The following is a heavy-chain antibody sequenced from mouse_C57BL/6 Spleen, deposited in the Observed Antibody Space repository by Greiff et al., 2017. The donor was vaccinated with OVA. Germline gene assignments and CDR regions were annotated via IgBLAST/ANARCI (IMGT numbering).Heavy chain of an antibody. Sequence: EVKLQESGPGLVKPSQSLSLTCSVTGYSITSGYYWNWIRQFPGNKLEWMGYISYDGSNNYNPSLKNRISITRDTSKNQFFLKLNSVTTEDTATYYCARGLYYYGSSPDYAMDYWGQGTSVTVSS. V-gene: IGHV3-6*01. J-gene: IGHJ4*01. CDR1: GYSITSGYY. D-gene: IGHD1-1*01. CDR2: ISYDGSN. CDR3: ARGLYYYGSSPDYAMDY.